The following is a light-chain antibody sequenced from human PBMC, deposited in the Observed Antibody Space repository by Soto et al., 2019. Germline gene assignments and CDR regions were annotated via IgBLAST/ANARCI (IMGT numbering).Light chain of an antibody. Sequence: QLVLTQPPSASGTPGQRVTISCSGSSSNIGVNTANWYQRLPGMAPKLLIYANDQRPSGVPDRFSGSKSGASASLAISGLQSEDEADYYCAAWDDSLSGVIFGAGTKLTVL. J-gene: IGLJ2*01. CDR2: AND. V-gene: IGLV1-44*01. CDR1: SSNIGVNT. CDR3: AAWDDSLSGVI.